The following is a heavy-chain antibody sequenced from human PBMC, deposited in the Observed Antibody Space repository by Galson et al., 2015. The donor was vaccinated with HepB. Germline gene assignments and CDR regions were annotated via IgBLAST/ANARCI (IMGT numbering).Heavy chain of an antibody. D-gene: IGHD2-15*01. J-gene: IGHJ3*02. V-gene: IGHV3-7*03. CDR1: GFTFSDYW. CDR3: AKDQAVVVVAAPRRGAFDI. Sequence: SLRLSCADSGFTFSDYWMNWVRQAPGKGLEWVAKINQDGSERYYVGSVKGRFTISRDNTKNSLYLQMNSLRAEDTAVYYCAKDQAVVVVAAPRRGAFDIWGQGTMVTVSS. CDR2: INQDGSER.